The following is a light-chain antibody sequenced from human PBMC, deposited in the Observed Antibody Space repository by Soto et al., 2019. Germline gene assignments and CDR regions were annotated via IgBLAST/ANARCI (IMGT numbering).Light chain of an antibody. CDR3: ASYTTGTTLVV. V-gene: IGLV2-14*01. J-gene: IGLJ3*02. Sequence: SVLTQPASVSGSPGQSITISCTGTSSDVGGYNFVSWYQQYPGKAPKLMIYEVTNRPSGVSNRFSGSKSGNTASLTISGLQAEDEADYYCASYTTGTTLVVFGGGTKVTVL. CDR1: SSDVGGYNF. CDR2: EVT.